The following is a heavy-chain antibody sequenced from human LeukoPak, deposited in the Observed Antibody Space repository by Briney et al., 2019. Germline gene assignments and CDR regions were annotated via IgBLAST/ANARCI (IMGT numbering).Heavy chain of an antibody. CDR1: GGSISSYY. CDR3: ARAGRNIAVAGVDY. J-gene: IGHJ4*02. V-gene: IGHV4-59*01. D-gene: IGHD6-19*01. Sequence: PSETLSLTCTVSGGSISSYYWSWIRQPPGKGLEWIGYIYYSGSTNYNPSLKSRVTISVDTSKNQFSLKLSSLTAADTAVYYCARAGRNIAVAGVDYWGQGTLVTVSS. CDR2: IYYSGST.